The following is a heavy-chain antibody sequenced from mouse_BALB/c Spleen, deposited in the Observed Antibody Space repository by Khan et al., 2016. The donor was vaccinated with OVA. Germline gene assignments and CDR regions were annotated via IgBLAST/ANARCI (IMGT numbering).Heavy chain of an antibody. Sequence: QVQLQQSGAEVARPGASVKMSCKASGYTFTSYTIQWVKQRPGQGLEWIGYISPSTGYTQYNQKFKDKATLTVDKSSSTAYMQLSSLTSEDSAVYYCASFAYYRTPYYAMDCWVRRTSIAVSS. CDR1: GYTFTSYT. V-gene: IGHV1-4*01. J-gene: IGHJ4*01. D-gene: IGHD1-1*01. CDR3: ASFAYYRTPYYAMDC. CDR2: ISPSTGYT.